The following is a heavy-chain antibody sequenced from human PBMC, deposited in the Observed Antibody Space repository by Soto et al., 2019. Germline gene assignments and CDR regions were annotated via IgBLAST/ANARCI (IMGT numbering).Heavy chain of an antibody. CDR2: ISGSGGST. J-gene: IGHJ4*02. D-gene: IGHD3-3*01. CDR1: GFTFSSYA. Sequence: GGSLRLSCAASGFTFSSYAMSWVRQAPGKGLEWVSAISGSGGSTYYADSVKGRFTISRDNSKNTLYLQMNSLRAEDTAVYYCAKDASITIFGSLGTDYWGQGTMLTVYS. V-gene: IGHV3-23*01. CDR3: AKDASITIFGSLGTDY.